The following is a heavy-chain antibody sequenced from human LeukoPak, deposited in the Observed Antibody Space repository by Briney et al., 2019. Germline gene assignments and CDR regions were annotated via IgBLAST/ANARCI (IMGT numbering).Heavy chain of an antibody. Sequence: GGSLRLSCAASGFTFSSYDMHWVRQAPGKGPEWVSAIGTAGDTYYPGSVKGRFTISRENAKNSLYLQMNSLRAGDTAVYYCARWARTTGAFDIWGQGTMVTVSS. CDR3: ARWARTTGAFDI. CDR1: GFTFSSYD. V-gene: IGHV3-13*04. D-gene: IGHD1-1*01. CDR2: IGTAGDT. J-gene: IGHJ3*02.